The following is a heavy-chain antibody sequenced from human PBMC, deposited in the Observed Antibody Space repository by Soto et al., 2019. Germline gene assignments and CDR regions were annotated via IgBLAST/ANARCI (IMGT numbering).Heavy chain of an antibody. J-gene: IGHJ6*03. Sequence: VKVSCKASGYTFTSYGISWVRQAPGQGLEWMGWISAYNGNTNYAQKLQGRVTMTTDTSTSTAYMELRSLRSDDTAVYYCARDMTTVTKYYYYHMDVWGKGTTVTVSS. CDR1: GYTFTSYG. D-gene: IGHD4-17*01. V-gene: IGHV1-18*01. CDR3: ARDMTTVTKYYYYHMDV. CDR2: ISAYNGNT.